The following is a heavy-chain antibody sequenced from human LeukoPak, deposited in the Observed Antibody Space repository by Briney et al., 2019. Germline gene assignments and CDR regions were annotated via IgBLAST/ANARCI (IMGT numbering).Heavy chain of an antibody. CDR1: GFTFRSYA. J-gene: IGHJ4*02. V-gene: IGHV3-30*04. D-gene: IGHD3-10*01. CDR2: ISYDGSNK. Sequence: GGSLRLSCAASGFTFRSYAMHWVRQAPGKGLEWVAVISYDGSNKYYADSVKGRLTISRDNSKNTLYLQMNSLRAEDTAVYYCAKDPLVRGVIIGGFDYWGQGTLVTVSS. CDR3: AKDPLVRGVIIGGFDY.